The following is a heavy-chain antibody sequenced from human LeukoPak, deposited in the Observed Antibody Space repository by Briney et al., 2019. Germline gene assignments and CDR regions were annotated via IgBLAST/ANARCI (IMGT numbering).Heavy chain of an antibody. CDR2: ISAYNGNT. D-gene: IGHD3-16*01. CDR3: ARDRMGIPAWGMDV. V-gene: IGHV1-18*01. J-gene: IGHJ6*02. Sequence: GASVKVSCKASGYTFTSYGIRWVRQAPGQGLEWMGWISAYNGNTNYAQKLQGRVTMTTDTSTSTAYMELRSLRSDDTAVYYCARDRMGIPAWGMDVWGQGTTVTVSS. CDR1: GYTFTSYG.